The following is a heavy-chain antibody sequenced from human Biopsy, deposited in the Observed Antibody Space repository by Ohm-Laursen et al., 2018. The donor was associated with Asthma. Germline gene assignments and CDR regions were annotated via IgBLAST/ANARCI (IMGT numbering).Heavy chain of an antibody. Sequence: GTSVKVSCKASGYTFINYAIHWVRQAPGQRLEWMGWINAGNGNTKYSQKFQGRVTISRGTSASTAYMDLSSLRSEDTAVYYCARTYYDFLTGQVNDAFAMWGQGTMVTVSS. CDR1: GYTFINYA. CDR2: INAGNGNT. D-gene: IGHD3-9*01. J-gene: IGHJ3*02. V-gene: IGHV1-3*01. CDR3: ARTYYDFLTGQVNDAFAM.